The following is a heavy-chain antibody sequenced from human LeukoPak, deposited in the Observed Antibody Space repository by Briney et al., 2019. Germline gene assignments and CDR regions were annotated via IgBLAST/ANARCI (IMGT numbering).Heavy chain of an antibody. Sequence: SVKVSCKASGGTFSSYAISWVRQAPGQGLEWMGGIIPIFGTANYSQKFQVRVTITADESTSTAYMELSSLRSEDTAVYYCASWSKDYYGSGSYYKDAFDIWGQGTMVTVSS. CDR1: GGTFSSYA. J-gene: IGHJ3*02. CDR2: IIPIFGTA. D-gene: IGHD3-10*01. V-gene: IGHV1-69*01. CDR3: ASWSKDYYGSGSYYKDAFDI.